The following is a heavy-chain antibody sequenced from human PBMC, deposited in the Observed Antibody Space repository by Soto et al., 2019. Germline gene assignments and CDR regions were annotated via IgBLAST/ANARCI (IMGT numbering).Heavy chain of an antibody. D-gene: IGHD1-1*01. Sequence: ASVKVSCKASGGTFSSYAISWVRQAPGQGLEWMGGIIPIFGTANYAQKFQGRVTITADESTSTAYMELSSLRSEDTAVYYCATPPQLERRGEYYYYGMDVWGQGTTVTVSS. J-gene: IGHJ6*02. CDR1: GGTFSSYA. V-gene: IGHV1-69*13. CDR3: ATPPQLERRGEYYYYGMDV. CDR2: IIPIFGTA.